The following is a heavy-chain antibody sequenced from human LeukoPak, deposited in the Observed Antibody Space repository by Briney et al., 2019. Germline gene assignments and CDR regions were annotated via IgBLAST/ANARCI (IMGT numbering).Heavy chain of an antibody. CDR2: IYYSGST. D-gene: IGHD3-10*01. CDR3: ARRAALYGSGSYIFDY. CDR1: GGSISSYY. J-gene: IGHJ4*02. Sequence: SETLSLTCTVSGGSISSYYWSWIRQPPGKGLEWIGYIYYSGSTNYNPSLKSRVTISVDTSKNQFSLKLSSVTAADTAVYYCARRAALYGSGSYIFDYWGQGTLVTVSS. V-gene: IGHV4-59*01.